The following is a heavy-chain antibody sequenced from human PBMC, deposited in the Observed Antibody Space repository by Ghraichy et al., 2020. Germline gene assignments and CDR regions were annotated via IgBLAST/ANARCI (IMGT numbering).Heavy chain of an antibody. V-gene: IGHV3-23*01. CDR1: GFTFSSYA. CDR2: ISGSGGST. CDR3: AKDPWMIVVVISDY. J-gene: IGHJ4*02. D-gene: IGHD3-22*01. Sequence: GGSLRLSCAASGFTFSSYAMSWVRQAPGKGLEWVSAISGSGGSTYYADSVKGRFTISRDNSKNTLYLQMNSLRAEDTAVYYCAKDPWMIVVVISDYWGQGTLVTVSS.